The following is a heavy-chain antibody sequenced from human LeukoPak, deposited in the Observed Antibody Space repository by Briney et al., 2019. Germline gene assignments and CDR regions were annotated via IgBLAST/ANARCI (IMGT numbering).Heavy chain of an antibody. CDR2: ISSSGNTR. Sequence: PGGSLRLSCAASGFTFGNYWMHWVRQAPGKGLVWVSRISSSGNTRNYADSVKGRFTISRDNAESTLYLQMNSLRDDDTAVYFCARGNTGYGIFDYWGQGILVTVSS. CDR1: GFTFGNYW. CDR3: ARGNTGYGIFDY. J-gene: IGHJ4*02. D-gene: IGHD5-12*01. V-gene: IGHV3-74*01.